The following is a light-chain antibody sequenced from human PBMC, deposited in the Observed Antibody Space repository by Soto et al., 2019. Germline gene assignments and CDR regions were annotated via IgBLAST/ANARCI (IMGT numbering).Light chain of an antibody. Sequence: DIQMTQSPSSLSASVGDRVTITCRASQGIRFDLGWYQQKPGKAPKRLIYAASSLQSGVPSRFSGSGYGTEFILTISSLQPEDFATHYSLQHYRVPHTFGQVTKVDIX. V-gene: IGKV1-17*01. CDR3: LQHYRVPHT. CDR1: QGIRFD. J-gene: IGKJ1*01. CDR2: AAS.